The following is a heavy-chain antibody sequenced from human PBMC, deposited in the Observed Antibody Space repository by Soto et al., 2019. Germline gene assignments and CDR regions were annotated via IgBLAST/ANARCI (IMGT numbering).Heavy chain of an antibody. CDR2: INAGNGNT. V-gene: IGHV1-3*01. CDR1: GYTFTSYA. CDR3: AVVVPAAMPGDWFDP. Sequence: QVQLVQSGAEVKKPGASVKVSCKASGYTFTSYAMHWVRQAPGQRLEWMGWINAGNGNTKYSQKFQGRVTITRDTSASTAYMELSRLRSEDTAVYYCAVVVPAAMPGDWFDPWGQGTLVTVSS. J-gene: IGHJ5*02. D-gene: IGHD2-2*01.